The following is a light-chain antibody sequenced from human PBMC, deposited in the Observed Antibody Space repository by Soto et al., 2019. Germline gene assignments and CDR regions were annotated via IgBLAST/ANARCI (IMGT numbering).Light chain of an antibody. Sequence: EMVLPQSPGTLSLCPGERATVSCRAGQSVSSSYLAWSQQKPGQAPRLLIYGASSRATGIPDRFSGTGSGTDFTLTISRLEPEDFAVYYCQQYDSSPKTFGQGTKVDIK. J-gene: IGKJ1*01. CDR2: GAS. CDR3: QQYDSSPKT. V-gene: IGKV3-20*01. CDR1: QSVSSSY.